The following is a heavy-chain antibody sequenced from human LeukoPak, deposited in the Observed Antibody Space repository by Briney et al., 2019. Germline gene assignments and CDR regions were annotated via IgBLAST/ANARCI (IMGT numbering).Heavy chain of an antibody. D-gene: IGHD3-3*01. CDR1: GFTLSSYW. CDR3: ARDSVEWYIFDY. J-gene: IGHJ4*02. Sequence: PGGSLRLSCAASGFTLSSYWMHWVRQAPGKGPVWVPRTNRDGSSTAYADSVKGRFTISKDNAKNTLYLLMNSLRAEDTAVYYCARDSVEWYIFDYWGQGTLVTVSS. V-gene: IGHV3-74*01. CDR2: TNRDGSST.